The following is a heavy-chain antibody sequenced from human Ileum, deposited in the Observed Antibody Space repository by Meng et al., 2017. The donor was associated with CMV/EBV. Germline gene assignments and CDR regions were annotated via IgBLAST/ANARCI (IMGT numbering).Heavy chain of an antibody. CDR3: GRDQYQTHFYGVDV. CDR2: IYYSVTT. Sequence: SETLSLTCTVSGASMTSYYWSWIRQAPGKGLEWIGYIYYSVTTKYNPSLKSRITISVDTARNQFSLKLRSVTAADTAVYYCGRDQYQTHFYGVDVWGQGNTVTVSS. CDR1: GASMTSYY. J-gene: IGHJ6*02. V-gene: IGHV4-59*01. D-gene: IGHD4-11*01.